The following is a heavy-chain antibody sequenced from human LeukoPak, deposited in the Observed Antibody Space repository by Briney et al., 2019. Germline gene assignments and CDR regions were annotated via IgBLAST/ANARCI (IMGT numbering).Heavy chain of an antibody. J-gene: IGHJ4*02. Sequence: GGSLRLSCAASGFTFSSCWMHWVRQVPGKGLVWVSRINSDGSSTSYADSVKGRFTLSRDNAKNTMYLQMNSLRAEDTAVYYCARRGEDGSYYDYWGQGTLVTVSS. CDR1: GFTFSSCW. D-gene: IGHD1-26*01. CDR3: ARRGEDGSYYDY. CDR2: INSDGSST. V-gene: IGHV3-74*01.